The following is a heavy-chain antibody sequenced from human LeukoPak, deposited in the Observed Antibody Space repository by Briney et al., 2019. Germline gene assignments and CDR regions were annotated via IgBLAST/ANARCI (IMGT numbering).Heavy chain of an antibody. CDR3: FKQKTAYEILTPLYH. Sequence: SETLTLSFAASGVSFLCYYWTSILQPPGQGLEWIGEINHSGSTNYNPSLKNRVTRSVDTAKNQFSLKLSSVTAADTAVFFFFKQKTAYEILTPLYHWGQGTLVTVSS. V-gene: IGHV4-34*01. J-gene: IGHJ5*02. CDR2: INHSGST. D-gene: IGHD3-9*01. CDR1: GVSFLCYY.